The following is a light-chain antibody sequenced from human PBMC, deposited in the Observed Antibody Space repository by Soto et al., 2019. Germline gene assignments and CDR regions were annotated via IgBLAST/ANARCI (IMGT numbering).Light chain of an antibody. J-gene: IGKJ2*01. Sequence: DIAMTQSPDSLAVSLGERATINCKSSQSVLYSPNNKNYLAWYQQKPGQPPKLLIYWASTRESGVPERFSGSGSETDFTLTISSLQAEDVAVYYCQQYYSTPRTFGQGTKLEIK. V-gene: IGKV4-1*01. CDR1: QSVLYSPNNKNY. CDR2: WAS. CDR3: QQYYSTPRT.